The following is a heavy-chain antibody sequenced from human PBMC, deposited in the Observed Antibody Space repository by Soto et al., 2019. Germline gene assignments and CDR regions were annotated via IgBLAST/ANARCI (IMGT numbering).Heavy chain of an antibody. D-gene: IGHD6-19*01. V-gene: IGHV1-58*01. Sequence: GASVKVSCKASGFTFTSSAVQWVRQARGQRLEWIGWIVVGSGNTNYAQKFQERVTITRDMSTSTAYMELSSLRSEDTAVYYCAADYNRIVDKQLLEMNFFYGMDVWG. J-gene: IGHJ6*02. CDR3: AADYNRIVDKQLLEMNFFYGMDV. CDR1: GFTFTSSA. CDR2: IVVGSGNT.